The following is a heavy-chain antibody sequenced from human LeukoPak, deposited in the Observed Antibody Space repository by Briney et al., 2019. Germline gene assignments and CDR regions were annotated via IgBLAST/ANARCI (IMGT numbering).Heavy chain of an antibody. D-gene: IGHD3-9*01. CDR2: ISAYNGNT. CDR1: GGTFSSYA. Sequence: ASVKVSCKASGGTFSSYAISWVRQAPGQGLEWMGWISAYNGNTNYAQKLQGRVTMTTDTSTSTAYMELRSLRSDDTAVYYCARAGYDILTGYYTNNWFDPWGQGTLVTVSS. V-gene: IGHV1-18*01. CDR3: ARAGYDILTGYYTNNWFDP. J-gene: IGHJ5*02.